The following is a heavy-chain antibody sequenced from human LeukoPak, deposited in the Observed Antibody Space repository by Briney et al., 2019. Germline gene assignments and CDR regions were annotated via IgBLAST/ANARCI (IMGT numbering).Heavy chain of an antibody. CDR2: ISAYNGNT. Sequence: GASVKVSCKASGYTFTSYGISWVRQAPGQGLEWMGWISAYNGNTNYAQKLQGRVTMTTDISTSTAYMELRSLRSDDTAVYYCARYYDILTGYDLPIDYWGQGTLVTVSS. V-gene: IGHV1-18*01. D-gene: IGHD3-9*01. CDR1: GYTFTSYG. CDR3: ARYYDILTGYDLPIDY. J-gene: IGHJ4*02.